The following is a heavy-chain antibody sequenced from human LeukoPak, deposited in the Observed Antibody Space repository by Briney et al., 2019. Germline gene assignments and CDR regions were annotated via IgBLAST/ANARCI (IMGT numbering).Heavy chain of an antibody. J-gene: IGHJ6*02. CDR1: GGSISSNY. CDR2: IYYSGST. Sequence: SETLSLTCTVSGGSISSNYWGWIRQPPGKGLEWIGYIYYSGSTNYNPSLKSRVTISIDTSKNQFSLKLSSVTAADTAVYYCAATTVTPSYYYYGMDVWGQGTTVTVSS. V-gene: IGHV4-59*08. D-gene: IGHD4-17*01. CDR3: AATTVTPSYYYYGMDV.